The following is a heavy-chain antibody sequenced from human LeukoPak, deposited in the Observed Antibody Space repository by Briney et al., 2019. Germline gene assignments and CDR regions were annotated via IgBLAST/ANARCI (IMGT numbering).Heavy chain of an antibody. J-gene: IGHJ4*02. CDR3: ARGRVGAKYHFDY. CDR2: IYYSGST. Sequence: SETLSLTCTVSGGSISSYYWSWIRQPPGKGLEWIGYIYYSGSTNYNPSLKSRVTISVDTSKNQFSLKLSSVTAADTAVYYCARGRVGAKYHFDYWGQGTLVTVSS. V-gene: IGHV4-59*01. D-gene: IGHD1-26*01. CDR1: GGSISSYY.